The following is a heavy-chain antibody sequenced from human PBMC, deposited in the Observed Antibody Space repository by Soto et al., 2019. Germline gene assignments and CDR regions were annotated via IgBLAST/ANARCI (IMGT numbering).Heavy chain of an antibody. CDR2: IIPIFGTA. CDR3: ARVLRFLEWFPPYFDY. J-gene: IGHJ4*02. CDR1: GGTFSSYA. V-gene: IGHV1-69*05. D-gene: IGHD3-3*01. Sequence: SVKVSCKASGGTFSSYAISWVRQAPGQGLEWMGGIIPIFGTANYAQKFQGRVTMTRDTSISTAYMELSRLRSDDTAVYYCARVLRFLEWFPPYFDYWGQGTLVTVSS.